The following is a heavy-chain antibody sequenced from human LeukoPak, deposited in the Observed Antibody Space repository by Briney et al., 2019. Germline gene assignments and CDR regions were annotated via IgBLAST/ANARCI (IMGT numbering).Heavy chain of an antibody. Sequence: PGGSLRHSCAASGFNFSNYWMSWVRQTPGKGLEWVANINRDGSEKYYVDSVEGQFTISRDNAKNSLFLQMNSLRVEDTAVYYCARRRGYSYGRNNYYFDYWGQGTLVTVSS. CDR2: INRDGSEK. J-gene: IGHJ4*02. D-gene: IGHD5-18*01. CDR1: GFNFSNYW. CDR3: ARRRGYSYGRNNYYFDY. V-gene: IGHV3-7*03.